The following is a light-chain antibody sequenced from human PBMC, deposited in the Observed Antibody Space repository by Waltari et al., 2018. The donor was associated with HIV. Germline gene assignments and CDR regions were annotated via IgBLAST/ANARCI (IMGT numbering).Light chain of an antibody. CDR2: KDS. CDR1: ALPKQY. V-gene: IGLV3-25*03. J-gene: IGLJ2*01. CDR3: QSADSSGTYSVV. Sequence: TARITCSGDALPKQYAYWYQQKPGQAPVLVIYKDSERPSGIPERFSGSSSGTTVTLTISGVQAEDEADYYCQSADSSGTYSVVFGGGTKLTVL.